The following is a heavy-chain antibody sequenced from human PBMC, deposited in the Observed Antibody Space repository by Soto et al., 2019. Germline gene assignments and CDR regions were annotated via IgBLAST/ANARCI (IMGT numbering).Heavy chain of an antibody. D-gene: IGHD1-26*01. Sequence: EVQLVETGGGLIQPGGSLRLSCAASGFTVSSNYMSWVRQAPGKGLEWVSVIYSGGSTYYADSVKGRFTISRDNSKNTLYLQMNSVRAEDTAVYYCAREVGSQGATSYYYGMDVWGQGTTVTVSS. J-gene: IGHJ6*02. CDR3: AREVGSQGATSYYYGMDV. CDR1: GFTVSSNY. V-gene: IGHV3-53*02. CDR2: IYSGGST.